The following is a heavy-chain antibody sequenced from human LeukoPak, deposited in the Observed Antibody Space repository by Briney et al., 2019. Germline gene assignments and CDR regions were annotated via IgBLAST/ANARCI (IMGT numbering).Heavy chain of an antibody. CDR3: ARVSTMIVVGPIDY. CDR1: GGSISRSSYY. CDR2: IYYSGST. J-gene: IGHJ4*02. D-gene: IGHD3-22*01. Sequence: SETLSLTCTVSGGSISRSSYYWGWIRQPPGKGLEWIGSIYYSGSTYYNPSLKSRVTISVDTSKNQFSLKLSSVTAADTAVYYCARVSTMIVVGPIDYWGQGTLVTVSS. V-gene: IGHV4-39*07.